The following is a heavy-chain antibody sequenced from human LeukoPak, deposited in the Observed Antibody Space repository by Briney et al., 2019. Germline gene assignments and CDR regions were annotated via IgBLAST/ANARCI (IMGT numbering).Heavy chain of an antibody. CDR2: ISGSGGST. Sequence: GGSLRLSCAASGFTFSSYAMRWVRQAPGKGLEWVSAISGSGGSTYYADSVKGRFTISRDNSKNTLYLQMNSLRAEDTAVYYCAKDVYCSSTSCPNWFDPWGQGTLVTASS. CDR3: AKDVYCSSTSCPNWFDP. J-gene: IGHJ5*02. V-gene: IGHV3-23*01. CDR1: GFTFSSYA. D-gene: IGHD2-2*01.